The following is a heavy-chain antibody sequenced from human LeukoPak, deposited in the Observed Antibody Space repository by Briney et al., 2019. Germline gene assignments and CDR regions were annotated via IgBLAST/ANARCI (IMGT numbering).Heavy chain of an antibody. CDR2: IYYSRST. CDR1: GGSISSYY. CDR3: ARDGYNFFDY. V-gene: IGHV4-59*01. J-gene: IGHJ4*02. D-gene: IGHD5-24*01. Sequence: SETLSLTCTVSGGSISSYYWSWIRQPPGKGLEWIGYIYYSRSTNYNPSLKSRVTISVDTSKNQFSLKLSSVTAADTAVYYCARDGYNFFDYWGQGTLVTVSS.